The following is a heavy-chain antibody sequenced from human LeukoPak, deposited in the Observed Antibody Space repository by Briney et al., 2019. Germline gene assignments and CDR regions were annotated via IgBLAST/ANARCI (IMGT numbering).Heavy chain of an antibody. Sequence: ASVKVSCKASGYTFTGYYMHWVRQAPGQGLEWMGWINPNSGGTNYAQKFQGRVTMTRDTSISTAYMELSRLRSDDTAVYYCARVKQVIYGSGSSTFDPWGQGTLVTVSS. CDR1: GYTFTGYY. V-gene: IGHV1-2*02. J-gene: IGHJ5*02. CDR2: INPNSGGT. D-gene: IGHD3-10*01. CDR3: ARVKQVIYGSGSSTFDP.